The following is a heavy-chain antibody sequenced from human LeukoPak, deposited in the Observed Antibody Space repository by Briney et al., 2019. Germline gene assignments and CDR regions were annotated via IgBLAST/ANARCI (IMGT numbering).Heavy chain of an antibody. CDR3: ANEIRPNDY. CDR2: ISISGDTT. J-gene: IGHJ4*02. D-gene: IGHD4-17*01. Sequence: GSLRLSCGASGFTFSSHAMTWVRQAPGKGLEWVSAISISGDTTYYADAVKGRFTISRDNSKNTVYLQMNSLRAEDTAVYYCANEIRPNDYWGQGILVTVSS. V-gene: IGHV3-23*01. CDR1: GFTFSSHA.